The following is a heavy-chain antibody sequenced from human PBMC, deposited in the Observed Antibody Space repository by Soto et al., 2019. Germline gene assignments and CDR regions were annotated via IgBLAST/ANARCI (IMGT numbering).Heavy chain of an antibody. D-gene: IGHD3-22*01. CDR2: MSGDGQT. J-gene: IGHJ4*02. CDR3: VKWHTSNFDSLPFTGFDF. Sequence: VGSLSLSCVGSGFTFSDSVMAWVRQAPGKGLEWLSVMSGDGQTRYALSVTGRFTISRDNSKNTLYLQMRSLRAEDAAAYYCVKWHTSNFDSLPFTGFDFWGQGTQVTVSS. CDR1: GFTFSDSV. V-gene: IGHV3-23*01.